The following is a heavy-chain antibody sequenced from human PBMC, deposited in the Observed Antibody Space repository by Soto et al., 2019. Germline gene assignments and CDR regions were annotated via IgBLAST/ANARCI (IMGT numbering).Heavy chain of an antibody. J-gene: IGHJ6*02. CDR1: GYTFTSYG. CDR3: ARDRGAYGMDV. CDR2: LSDYNGNT. Sequence: QVQLVQSGAEVKKPGASVKVSCKASGYTFTSYGISWVRQAPGQGLEWMGWLSDYNGNTNYAQKLQGRVTMTTATCTSTAYMELRSLRSDDTAVYYCARDRGAYGMDVWGQGTTVTVSS. D-gene: IGHD3-10*01. V-gene: IGHV1-18*01.